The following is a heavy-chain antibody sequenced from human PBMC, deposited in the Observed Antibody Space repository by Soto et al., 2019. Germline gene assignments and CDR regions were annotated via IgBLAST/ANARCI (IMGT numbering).Heavy chain of an antibody. CDR1: GFSLSTSGVG. Sequence: QITLKESGPTLVRPTQTLTLTCAFSGFSLSTSGVGVGWIRQPPGKALEWLAVIYWDDSKHYSPSLRSRLTITTDTSKNQVVLTMTNMDPMDTGTYYWANKGPEDGPLDYWGQGTLVTVSS. V-gene: IGHV2-5*02. CDR2: IYWDDSK. J-gene: IGHJ4*02. CDR3: ANKGPEDGPLDY.